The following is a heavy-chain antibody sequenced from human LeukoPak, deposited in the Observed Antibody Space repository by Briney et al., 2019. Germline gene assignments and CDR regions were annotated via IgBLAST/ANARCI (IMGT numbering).Heavy chain of an antibody. D-gene: IGHD3-22*01. Sequence: ASVTVSCKASGYTLTNYEINWVRQATGQGLKWMGRMNPNRCNTDYAQKFQGRVTMTRNTSISTAYMELSSLRTEDTAVYCCARGARFYDSSGYYPNDFDYWGQGTLVTVSS. CDR3: ARGARFYDSSGYYPNDFDY. CDR1: GYTLTNYE. V-gene: IGHV1-8*01. J-gene: IGHJ4*02. CDR2: MNPNRCNT.